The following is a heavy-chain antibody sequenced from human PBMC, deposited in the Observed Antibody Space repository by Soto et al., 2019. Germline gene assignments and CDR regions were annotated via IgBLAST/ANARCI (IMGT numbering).Heavy chain of an antibody. D-gene: IGHD3-10*01. CDR1: GFTFRSYG. Sequence: QVQLVESGGGVVQPGRSLRLSCAASGFTFRSYGMHWVRQAPGKGLEWVAVISYDGSDRYYADSVKGRFTISRDNSKNTLYLQMNSLSAEETAVYYCAKGSSDRGYYFYGMDVWGQGTTVTVSS. CDR3: AKGSSDRGYYFYGMDV. V-gene: IGHV3-30*18. CDR2: ISYDGSDR. J-gene: IGHJ6*02.